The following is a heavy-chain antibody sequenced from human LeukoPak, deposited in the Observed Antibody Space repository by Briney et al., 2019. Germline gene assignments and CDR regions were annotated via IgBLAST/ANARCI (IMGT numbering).Heavy chain of an antibody. Sequence: GGSLRLSCAASGFTFSSYSMNWVRQAPGKGLEWVSSISSSSSYIYYADSVKGRFTISRDNAKNSLYLQMNSLRAEDTAVYYCARSPGRVYYYYYYMDVWGKGTTVTVSS. CDR2: ISSSSSYI. V-gene: IGHV3-21*01. D-gene: IGHD1-14*01. CDR3: ARSPGRVYYYYYYMDV. J-gene: IGHJ6*03. CDR1: GFTFSSYS.